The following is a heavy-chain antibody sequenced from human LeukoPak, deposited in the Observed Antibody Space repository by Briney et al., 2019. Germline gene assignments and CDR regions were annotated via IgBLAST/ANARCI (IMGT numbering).Heavy chain of an antibody. CDR1: GGSISSYY. V-gene: IGHV4-59*01. CDR3: ARHFVVVPAATDYYYYGMDV. CDR2: IYYSGST. J-gene: IGHJ6*02. D-gene: IGHD2-2*01. Sequence: SETLSLTCTVPGGSISSYYWSWIRQPPGKGLEWIGYIYYSGSTNYNPSLKSRVTISVDTSKNQFSLKLSSVTAADTAVYYCARHFVVVPAATDYYYYGMDVWGQGTTVTVSS.